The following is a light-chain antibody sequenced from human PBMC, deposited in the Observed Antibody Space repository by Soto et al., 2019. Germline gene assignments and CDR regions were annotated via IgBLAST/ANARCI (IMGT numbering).Light chain of an antibody. J-gene: IGKJ1*01. CDR1: QSLLHSNGYNY. Sequence: DIVMTQSPLSLPVTPGEPASISCRSSQSLLHSNGYNYLDWYLQKPGQAPQLLIYLGSNRASGVPDRFSGSGSGTDFTLKISRVEAEDVGVYYCMQALRTSQTFGQGTKVEIK. CDR2: LGS. V-gene: IGKV2-28*01. CDR3: MQALRTSQT.